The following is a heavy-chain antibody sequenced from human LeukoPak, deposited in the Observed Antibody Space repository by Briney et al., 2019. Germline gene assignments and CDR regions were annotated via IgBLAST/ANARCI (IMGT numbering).Heavy chain of an antibody. CDR3: AKGGYGESYYFDY. D-gene: IGHD1-1*01. CDR2: ISSNGGST. V-gene: IGHV3-64*01. J-gene: IGHJ4*02. Sequence: GGSLRLSCAASGFTFSSYAMHWVRQAPGKGLEYVSAISSNGGSTYYANSVKGRFTISRDNSKNTLYLQMGSLRAEDTAVYYCAKGGYGESYYFDYWGQGTLVTVSS. CDR1: GFTFSSYA.